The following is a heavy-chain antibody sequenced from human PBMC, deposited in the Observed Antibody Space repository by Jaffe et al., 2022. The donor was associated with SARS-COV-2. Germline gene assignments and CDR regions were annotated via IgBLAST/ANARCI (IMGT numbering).Heavy chain of an antibody. CDR3: ARFLRGAHAFDI. CDR2: IYTSGST. V-gene: IGHV4-61*02. Sequence: QVQLQESGPGLVKPSQTLSLTCTVSGGSISSGSYYWSWIRQPAGKGLEWIGRIYTSGSTNYNPSLKSRVTISVDTSKNQFSLKLSSVTAADTAVYYCARFLRGAHAFDIWGQGTMVTVSS. CDR1: GGSISSGSYY. J-gene: IGHJ3*02.